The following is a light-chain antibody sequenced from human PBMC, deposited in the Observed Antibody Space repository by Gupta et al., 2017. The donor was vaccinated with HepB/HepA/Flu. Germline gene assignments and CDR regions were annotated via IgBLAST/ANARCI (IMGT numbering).Light chain of an antibody. CDR3: QQYNNGPLT. CDR1: QSVSSN. Sequence: IEMPQSPATLSVSRGDRATLSCSASQSVSSNLDWFQQKPGQAPRLLLYGASTSATGIPARFSGSGSGTEFTLTISSLQSEDFAVYYCQQYNNGPLTFGQGTKVEIK. V-gene: IGKV3-15*01. CDR2: GAS. J-gene: IGKJ1*01.